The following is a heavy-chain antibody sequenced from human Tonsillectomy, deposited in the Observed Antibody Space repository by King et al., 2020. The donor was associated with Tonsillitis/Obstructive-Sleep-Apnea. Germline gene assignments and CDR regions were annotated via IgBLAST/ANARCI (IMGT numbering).Heavy chain of an antibody. V-gene: IGHV3-43*02. CDR2: ISGYGDST. D-gene: IGHD1-1*01. J-gene: IGHJ3*02. CDR1: GFTFDDYA. Sequence: VQLVESGGGVVQPGGSLRLSCTASGFTFDDYAMHWVRQAPGKGLEWVSLISGYGDSTYYTDSVKGRFTISRDNSKNSLYLQMNSLRIDDTALYYCAKNMDPYNWNDGDAFDIWGQGTMVTVSS. CDR3: AKNMDPYNWNDGDAFDI.